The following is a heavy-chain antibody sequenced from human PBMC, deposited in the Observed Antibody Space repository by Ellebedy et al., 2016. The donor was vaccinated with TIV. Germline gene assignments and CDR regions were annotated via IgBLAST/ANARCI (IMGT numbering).Heavy chain of an antibody. CDR1: GFTFSTYA. J-gene: IGHJ4*02. Sequence: PGGSLRLSCSGSGFTFSTYAIHWVRQAPGKGLDYVSVISDTGRFTYYADSVKGRFTMSRDNSKNTLYLQMSSLRAEDTAVYYCVKSASQFDSSGYFTYYFDYWGQGTLVTVSS. V-gene: IGHV3-64*03. D-gene: IGHD3-22*01. CDR2: ISDTGRFT. CDR3: VKSASQFDSSGYFTYYFDY.